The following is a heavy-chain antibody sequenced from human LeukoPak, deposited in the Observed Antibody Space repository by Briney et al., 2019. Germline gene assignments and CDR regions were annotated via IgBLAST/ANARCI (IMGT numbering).Heavy chain of an antibody. V-gene: IGHV3-53*01. CDR1: GFHVGDNY. Sequence: PGGSLRLSCEASGFHVGDNYMSWVGQAPGKGPEWVSVIYRFGSTIYADSVQGRFTISRDTSNNTLFLQMNSLRAEDTAVYYCVRDFITTSSGYHEYYLDLWGHGTLVTVSS. CDR2: IYRFGST. J-gene: IGHJ4*01. CDR3: VRDFITTSSGYHEYYLDL. D-gene: IGHD3-22*01.